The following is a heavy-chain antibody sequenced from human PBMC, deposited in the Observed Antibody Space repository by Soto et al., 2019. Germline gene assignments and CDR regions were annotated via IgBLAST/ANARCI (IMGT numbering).Heavy chain of an antibody. J-gene: IGHJ4*02. CDR3: ARDPSERSPGGNSFDY. CDR2: ISYDGSNK. Sequence: GGSLRLSCAASGFTFSSYAMHWVRQAPGKGLEWVAVISYDGSNKYYADSVKGRFTISRDNSKNTLYLQMNSLRAEDTAVYYCARDPSERSPGGNSFDYWGQGTLVTVSS. D-gene: IGHD2-15*01. CDR1: GFTFSSYA. V-gene: IGHV3-30-3*01.